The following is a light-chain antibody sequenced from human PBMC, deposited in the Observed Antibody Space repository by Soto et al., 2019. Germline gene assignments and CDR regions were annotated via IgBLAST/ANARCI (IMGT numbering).Light chain of an antibody. V-gene: IGKV1-27*01. Sequence: DIQWTQSPPSLSASVVDRVTITCRASRDMDNSLAWYQQVPGKAPKLRIYAASTLQSGVPSRFRGSGSGTSFILTITSLQPEDVATYYCQKYNKAPWIFGQGTKVEV. J-gene: IGKJ1*01. CDR1: RDMDNS. CDR2: AAS. CDR3: QKYNKAPWI.